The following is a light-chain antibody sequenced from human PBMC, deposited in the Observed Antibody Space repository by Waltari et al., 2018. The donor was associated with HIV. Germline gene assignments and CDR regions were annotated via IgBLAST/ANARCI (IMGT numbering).Light chain of an antibody. Sequence: QSALTQPASVSGAPGQSITISCTGTASDIGDYNYVSWYQQHPGKAPKLVIYEVSNRPSGISTRFSGSKSGTTASLTISGLQAEDEAVYYCSSYTRSTRTTAWLFGGGTRLTVL. CDR1: ASDIGDYNY. J-gene: IGLJ2*01. CDR2: EVS. CDR3: SSYTRSTRTTAWL. V-gene: IGLV2-14*01.